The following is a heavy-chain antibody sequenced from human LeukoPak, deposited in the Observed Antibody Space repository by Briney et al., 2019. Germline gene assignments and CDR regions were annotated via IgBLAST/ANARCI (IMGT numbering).Heavy chain of an antibody. Sequence: ASVKVSCKASGYTFTTYGISWVRQAPGQGLEWMGWIRGYNTNTNYAQKFQGRVTMTIDTSTSTAYMELSSLRSDDTAVYYCARDLVIEGSGSYFDPWGQGTLVTVSS. CDR1: GYTFTTYG. J-gene: IGHJ5*02. V-gene: IGHV1-18*01. D-gene: IGHD3-10*01. CDR2: IRGYNTNT. CDR3: ARDLVIEGSGSYFDP.